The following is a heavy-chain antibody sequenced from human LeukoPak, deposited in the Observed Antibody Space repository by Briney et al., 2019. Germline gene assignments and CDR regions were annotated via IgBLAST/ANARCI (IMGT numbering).Heavy chain of an antibody. V-gene: IGHV1-2*02. CDR1: GYTFTGYY. Sequence: GASVKVSCKSSGYTFTGYYMHWVRQAPGQGLEWMGWINPNSGGTNYAQKFQGRVTMTRDTSISTAYMELSRLRSDDTAVYYCARKIGNDFWSGYHDYWGQGTLVTVSS. CDR2: INPNSGGT. J-gene: IGHJ4*02. D-gene: IGHD3-3*01. CDR3: ARKIGNDFWSGYHDY.